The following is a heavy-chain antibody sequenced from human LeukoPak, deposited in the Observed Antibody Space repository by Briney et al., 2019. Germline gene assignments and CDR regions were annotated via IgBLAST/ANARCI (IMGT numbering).Heavy chain of an antibody. D-gene: IGHD3-10*01. CDR1: GFTFSNAW. CDR2: IKSKTDGGTT. V-gene: IGHV3-15*01. Sequence: AGGSLRLSCAASGFTFSNAWMSWVRQAPGKGLEWVGRIKSKTDGGTTDYAAPVKGRFTISRDDSKNTLYLQMNSLKTEDTAVYYCTTSLLWFGELLWGPEHYYDSSGYYYWGQGTLVTVSS. CDR3: TTSLLWFGELLWGPEHYYDSSGYYY. J-gene: IGHJ4*02.